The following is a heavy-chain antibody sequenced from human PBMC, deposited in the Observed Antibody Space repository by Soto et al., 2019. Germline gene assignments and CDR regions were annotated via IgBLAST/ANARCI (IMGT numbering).Heavy chain of an antibody. J-gene: IGHJ6*02. CDR1: GYTFTGYY. Sequence: GASVKVSCKASGYTFTGYYMHWVRQAPGQGLEWMGWINPNSGGTNYAQKFQGWVTMTGDTSISTAYMELSRLRSDDTAVYYCARALGSGSYPWYYYYYGMDVWGQGTTVTVSS. V-gene: IGHV1-2*04. D-gene: IGHD3-10*01. CDR3: ARALGSGSYPWYYYYYGMDV. CDR2: INPNSGGT.